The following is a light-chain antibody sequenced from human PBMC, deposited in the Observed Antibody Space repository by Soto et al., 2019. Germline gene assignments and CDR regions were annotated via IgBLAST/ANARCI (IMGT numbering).Light chain of an antibody. J-gene: IGKJ1*01. V-gene: IGKV3-15*01. CDR1: QRVNSN. Sequence: EIVMTQSPATLSVSPGERATLSCRASQRVNSNLAWYQQKPGQAPRLLIYGASTRATGIPARFSGSGSGTEFTLTISSLQSEDFAVYYCQQYNNWPPGAFGQGTKVEIK. CDR2: GAS. CDR3: QQYNNWPPGA.